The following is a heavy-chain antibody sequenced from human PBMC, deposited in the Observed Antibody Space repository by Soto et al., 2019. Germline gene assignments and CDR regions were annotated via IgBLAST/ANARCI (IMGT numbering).Heavy chain of an antibody. Sequence: GGSLRLSCSASGFTFSSYAMHWVRQAPGKGLEYVSAISSNGGSTYYADSVKGRFTISRDNSKNTLYLQMSSLRAEDTAVYYCVKDYDFWSGYYFAPYYYYGMDVWGQGTTVTVSS. V-gene: IGHV3-64D*08. CDR3: VKDYDFWSGYYFAPYYYYGMDV. CDR1: GFTFSSYA. J-gene: IGHJ6*02. CDR2: ISSNGGST. D-gene: IGHD3-3*01.